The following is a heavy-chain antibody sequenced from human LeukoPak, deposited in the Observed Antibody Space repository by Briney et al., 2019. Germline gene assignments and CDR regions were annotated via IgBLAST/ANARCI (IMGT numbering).Heavy chain of an antibody. CDR1: GYTFTGYY. V-gene: IGHV1-2*02. D-gene: IGHD2-2*01. J-gene: IGHJ4*02. Sequence: ASVKVSCKASGYTFTGYYMHWVRQAPGQGLEWMGWINPNSGGTNYAQKFQGRVTMTRDTSISTAYMELSRLRSGDTAVYYCARAGQAPLGYCISTTCYALDYWGQGTLVTVSS. CDR3: ARAGQAPLGYCISTTCYALDY. CDR2: INPNSGGT.